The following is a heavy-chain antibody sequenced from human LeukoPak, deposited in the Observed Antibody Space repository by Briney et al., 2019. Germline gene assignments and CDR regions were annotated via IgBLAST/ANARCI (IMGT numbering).Heavy chain of an antibody. Sequence: GRSLRLSCAASGFTFSSNGMHWVCQAPGKGLEWVAVISYDGTNKYYADSVKGRFTISRDNSKNTLHLQMNSLRGEDTAVYYCAKEEEGHEYYFDDWGQGTLVTVSS. CDR2: ISYDGTNK. V-gene: IGHV3-30*18. CDR3: AKEEEGHEYYFDD. CDR1: GFTFSSNG. J-gene: IGHJ4*02.